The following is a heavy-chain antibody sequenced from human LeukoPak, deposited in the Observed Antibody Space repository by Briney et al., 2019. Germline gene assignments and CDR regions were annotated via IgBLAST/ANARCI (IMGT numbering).Heavy chain of an antibody. D-gene: IGHD3-10*01. J-gene: IGHJ5*02. CDR2: IWYDGSNK. CDR1: GFTFSSYG. CDR3: ARDQLLHRFFLNWFDP. V-gene: IGHV3-33*01. Sequence: GGSLRLSCAASGFTFSSYGMHWVRQAPGKGLEWVAVIWYDGSNKYYADSVKGRFTISRDNSKNTLYLQMNSLRAEDTAVYYCARDQLLHRFFLNWFDPWGQGTLVTVSS.